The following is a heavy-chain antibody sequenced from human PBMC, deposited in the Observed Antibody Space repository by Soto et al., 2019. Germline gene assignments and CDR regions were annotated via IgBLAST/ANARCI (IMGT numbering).Heavy chain of an antibody. CDR1: GFSLSTSGVG. CDR3: AHTLEYYDYVWGSYRYRPEYYFDY. CDR2: IYWNDDK. D-gene: IGHD3-16*02. J-gene: IGHJ4*02. Sequence: QITLKESGPTLVKPTQTLTLTCTFSGFSLSTSGVGVGWIRQPPGKALEWLALIYWNDDKRYSPSLKSRLTIPKDTSKNQVVLTMTNMDPVDTATYYCAHTLEYYDYVWGSYRYRPEYYFDYWGQGTLVTVSS. V-gene: IGHV2-5*01.